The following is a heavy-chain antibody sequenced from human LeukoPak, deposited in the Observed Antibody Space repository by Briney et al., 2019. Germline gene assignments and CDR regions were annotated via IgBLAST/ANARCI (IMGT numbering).Heavy chain of an antibody. Sequence: GGSLRLSCAASGFSFSSYSMNWVRQAPGKGLEWVSSISSTNSYIYYADSVKGRFTISRDNAKNSLYLQMNSLRAEDTAVYYCARDADSYYYYGMDVWGQGTTVTVSS. CDR2: ISSTNSYI. CDR1: GFSFSSYS. V-gene: IGHV3-21*01. J-gene: IGHJ6*02. CDR3: ARDADSYYYYGMDV.